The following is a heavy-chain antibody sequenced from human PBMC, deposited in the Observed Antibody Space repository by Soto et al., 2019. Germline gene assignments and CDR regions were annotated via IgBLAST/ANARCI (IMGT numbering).Heavy chain of an antibody. CDR2: IYYSGST. CDR3: ARGGYYASSGYNSFDY. V-gene: IGHV4-59*01. J-gene: IGHJ4*02. CDR1: GCPISSYS. D-gene: IGHD3-22*01. Sequence: SETLSLTCTVSGCPISSYSWSWIRQPPGKGLEWIGHIYYSGSTNYTPSLKSRVTISVDTSKNQFSLKLSSVTAADTAVYYCARGGYYASSGYNSFDYWGQGTLVTVSS.